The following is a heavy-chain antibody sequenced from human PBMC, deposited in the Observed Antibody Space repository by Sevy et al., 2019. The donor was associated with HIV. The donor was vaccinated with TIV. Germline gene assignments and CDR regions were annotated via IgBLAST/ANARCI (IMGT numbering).Heavy chain of an antibody. Sequence: GSLRLSCAASGFTFSGSAMHWVRQASGKGLEWVGRIRSKANSYATAYAASVKGRFTISRDDSKNTAYQQMNSLKTEDTAVYYCTRQDIVVVPAAHYYHGMDVWGQGTTVTVSS. D-gene: IGHD2-2*01. CDR1: GFTFSGSA. J-gene: IGHJ6*02. CDR3: TRQDIVVVPAAHYYHGMDV. V-gene: IGHV3-73*01. CDR2: IRSKANSYAT.